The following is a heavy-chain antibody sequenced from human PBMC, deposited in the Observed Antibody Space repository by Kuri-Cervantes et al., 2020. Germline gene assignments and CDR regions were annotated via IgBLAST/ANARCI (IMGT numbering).Heavy chain of an antibody. Sequence: GESLKISCAASGFTFSDYYMSWIRQAPGKGLEWVSYISSSSSTIYYADSVKGRFTISRDNAKNSLYLQMNSLRDEDTAVYYCARDSSIAMVRGVISNGMDVWGQGTTVTVSS. J-gene: IGHJ6*02. CDR3: ARDSSIAMVRGVISNGMDV. V-gene: IGHV3-11*04. D-gene: IGHD3-10*01. CDR1: GFTFSDYY. CDR2: ISSSSSTI.